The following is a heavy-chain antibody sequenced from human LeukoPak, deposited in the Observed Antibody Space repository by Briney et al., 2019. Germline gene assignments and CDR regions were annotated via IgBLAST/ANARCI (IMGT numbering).Heavy chain of an antibody. Sequence: EAGGSLRLSCTASGFTFSSYSMNWVRQAPGRGLEWVSFISGNSGAIVYADSVKGRFTISRDNAQNSLYLQMDSLRAEDTAVYYCATAPAHYYDTRDSKYIANFYFGSWGQGTLVTVSS. CDR3: ATAPAHYYDTRDSKYIANFYFGS. CDR2: ISGNSGAI. D-gene: IGHD3-22*01. CDR1: GFTFSSYS. V-gene: IGHV3-48*04. J-gene: IGHJ4*02.